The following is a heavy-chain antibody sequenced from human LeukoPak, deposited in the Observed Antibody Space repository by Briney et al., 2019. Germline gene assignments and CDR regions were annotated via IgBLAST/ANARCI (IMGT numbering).Heavy chain of an antibody. CDR1: GFTFSTYW. CDR2: IKSDGST. Sequence: GGSLRLSCAASGFTFSTYWMHWIRQAPGKGLVWVSRIKSDGSTNYADSVKGRFTISRDNAKNTVSLQMNSLRPEDTGVYYCARAPSEIGGYYPEYFRHWGQGTLVTVSS. V-gene: IGHV3-74*01. J-gene: IGHJ1*01. D-gene: IGHD3-22*01. CDR3: ARAPSEIGGYYPEYFRH.